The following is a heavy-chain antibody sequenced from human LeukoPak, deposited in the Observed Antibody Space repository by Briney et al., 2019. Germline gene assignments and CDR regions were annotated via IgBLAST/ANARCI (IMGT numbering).Heavy chain of an antibody. J-gene: IGHJ5*02. CDR2: IYTSGST. CDR1: GGSVSSYY. Sequence: SETLSLTCTVSGGSVSSYYWSWIRQPAGKGLEWIGRIYTSGSTNYNPSLKRRVTMSVDTSKTQISLKLSSVTAADTAVYYCARDQTPGDWFDPWGQGTLVTVSS. D-gene: IGHD7-27*01. CDR3: ARDQTPGDWFDP. V-gene: IGHV4-4*07.